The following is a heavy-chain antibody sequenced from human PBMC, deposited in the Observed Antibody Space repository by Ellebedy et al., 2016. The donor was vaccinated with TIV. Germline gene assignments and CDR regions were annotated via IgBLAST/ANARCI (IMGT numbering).Heavy chain of an antibody. Sequence: GESLKIPCAAPGFTFSAYWMTWVRQAPGQGLEWVANINQDGRTTNYVDSVKGRFTISRDNAKNSLYLQLNSLRVDDTAMYYCTTDKVCFTFDIWGRGTMVTVSS. CDR3: TTDKVCFTFDI. CDR2: INQDGRTT. J-gene: IGHJ3*02. V-gene: IGHV3-7*01. CDR1: GFTFSAYW.